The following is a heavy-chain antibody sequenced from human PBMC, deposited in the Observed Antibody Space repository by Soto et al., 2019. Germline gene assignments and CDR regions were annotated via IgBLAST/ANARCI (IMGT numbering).Heavy chain of an antibody. J-gene: IGHJ3*02. CDR3: ARPATGPPYDAFDI. CDR1: GFKFTNYC. V-gene: IGHV5-10-1*01. CDR2: IDPSDSST. D-gene: IGHD3-9*01. Sequence: PVQSLRICYKGSGFKFTNYCISWVRPMPGKGLEWMGRIDPSDSSTNYSPSFQGHVTISADKSISTAYLQWSSLKASDTAMYYCARPATGPPYDAFDICGQGTMVTVSS.